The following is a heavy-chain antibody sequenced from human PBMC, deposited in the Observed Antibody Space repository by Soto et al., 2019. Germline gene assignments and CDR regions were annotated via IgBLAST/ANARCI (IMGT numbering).Heavy chain of an antibody. Sequence: QVQLVESGGGVVHPGRSLSLSCAGSGFMFSNYGMHWVRRAPGKGLEWGAFISYDGGETFYADSVKGRFTISRDNSERTLFLHMRSLKKEDTAVYYCAITNVADASFDYWGQGTLVTVSS. CDR1: GFMFSNYG. CDR2: ISYDGGET. CDR3: AITNVADASFDY. V-gene: IGHV3-30*03. J-gene: IGHJ4*02. D-gene: IGHD2-8*01.